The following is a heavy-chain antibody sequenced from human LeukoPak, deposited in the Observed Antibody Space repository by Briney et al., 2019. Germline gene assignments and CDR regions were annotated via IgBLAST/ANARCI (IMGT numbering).Heavy chain of an antibody. CDR1: GYTLTELS. CDR3: ATLPRPYTYYDFWSGYSLYFKH. Sequence: ASVKVSCKVSGYTLTELSMHWVRQAPGKGLEWMGGFDPEDGETIYAQKFQGRVTMTEDTSTDTAYMELSSLRSEDTAVYYCATLPRPYTYYDFWSGYSLYFKHWGQGTLVTVSS. J-gene: IGHJ1*01. D-gene: IGHD3-3*01. V-gene: IGHV1-24*01. CDR2: FDPEDGET.